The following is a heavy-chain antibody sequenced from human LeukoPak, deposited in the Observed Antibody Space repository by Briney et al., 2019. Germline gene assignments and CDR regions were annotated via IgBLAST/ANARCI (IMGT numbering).Heavy chain of an antibody. D-gene: IGHD1-14*01. CDR1: GFTFSSYS. CDR3: ARGTLPEEPYYFDY. J-gene: IGHJ4*02. Sequence: PGGSLRLSCAASGFTFSSYSMNWVRQAPGKGLEWVSSISSSSYIYYADSVKGRFTISRDNAKNSLYLQMNSLRAEDTAVYYCARGTLPEEPYYFDYWGQGTLVTVSS. V-gene: IGHV3-21*01. CDR2: ISSSSYI.